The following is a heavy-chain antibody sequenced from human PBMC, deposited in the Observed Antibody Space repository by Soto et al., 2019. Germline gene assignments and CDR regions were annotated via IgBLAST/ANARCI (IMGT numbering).Heavy chain of an antibody. D-gene: IGHD1-1*01. CDR3: ARTGDGHHDFLDY. Sequence: GGSLRLSCAASGFTFSDYYMSWIRQAPGKGLEWVSYISSSSYTNYADSVKGRFTISRDNAKNSLFLQMNSLRVDDTAVYYCARTGDGHHDFLDYWGQGALVTVSS. V-gene: IGHV3-11*06. CDR2: ISSSSYT. J-gene: IGHJ4*02. CDR1: GFTFSDYY.